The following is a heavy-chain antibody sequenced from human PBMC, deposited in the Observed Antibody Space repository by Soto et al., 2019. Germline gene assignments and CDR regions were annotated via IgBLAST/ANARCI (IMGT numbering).Heavy chain of an antibody. CDR1: GGSFSGYY. V-gene: IGHV4-34*01. D-gene: IGHD3-10*01. CDR3: ARAGYGSGSYALYYFDY. Sequence: QVQLQQWGAGLLKPSETLSLTCAVYGGSFSGYYWSWIHQPPGKGLEWIGEINHSGSTNYNPSLKSRVTISVDTSKNQFSLKLSSVTAADTAVYYCARAGYGSGSYALYYFDYWGQGTLVTVSS. CDR2: INHSGST. J-gene: IGHJ4*02.